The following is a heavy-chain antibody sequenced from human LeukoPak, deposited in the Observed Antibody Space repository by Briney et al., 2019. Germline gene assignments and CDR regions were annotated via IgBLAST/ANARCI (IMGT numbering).Heavy chain of an antibody. CDR3: ARENTMVRGVTIPLDY. V-gene: IGHV6-1*01. D-gene: IGHD3-10*01. CDR1: GDSVSSNDAA. J-gene: IGHJ4*02. CDR2: TYYRSKWSY. Sequence: SQTLSLTCAISGDSVSSNDAAWNWSRQSPSRGLEWRGRTYYRSKWSYDYAVSMKSRITINPDTSKNQFSLQLNSVTPEDTAVYYCARENTMVRGVTIPLDYWGQGTLVTVSS.